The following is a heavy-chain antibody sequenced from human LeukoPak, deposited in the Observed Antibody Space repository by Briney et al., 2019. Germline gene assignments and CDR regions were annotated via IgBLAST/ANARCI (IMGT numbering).Heavy chain of an antibody. J-gene: IGHJ3*02. CDR3: ARTYYDFWFAFDI. V-gene: IGHV3-48*03. Sequence: GGSLRLSCAASGFTFSSYEMNWVRQAPGKGLEWVSYISSSGSTIYYADSVKGRFTISRDNAKNSLYLQMNSLRAEDTAVYYCARTYYDFWFAFDIWGQGTMVTVSS. CDR2: ISSSGSTI. CDR1: GFTFSSYE. D-gene: IGHD3-3*01.